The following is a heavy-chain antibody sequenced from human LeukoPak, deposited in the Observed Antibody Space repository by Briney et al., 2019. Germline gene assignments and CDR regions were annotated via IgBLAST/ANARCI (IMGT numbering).Heavy chain of an antibody. D-gene: IGHD1-14*01. CDR2: FDPEDGET. Sequence: ASVTVSCTASGYTFTGYYMHWVRQAPGKGLEWMGGFDPEDGETIYAQKFQGRVTMTEDTSTDTAYMELSSLRSEDTAVYYCATVKFGLSFRITGRNGAFDIWGQGTMVTVSS. CDR3: ATVKFGLSFRITGRNGAFDI. V-gene: IGHV1-24*01. J-gene: IGHJ3*02. CDR1: GYTFTGYY.